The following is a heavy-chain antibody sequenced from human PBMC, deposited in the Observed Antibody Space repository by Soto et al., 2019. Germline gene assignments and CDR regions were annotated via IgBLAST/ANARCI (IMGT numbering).Heavy chain of an antibody. CDR3: TRQDLSSGCDR. Sequence: PGESLKISCKGSGYTFATYWIGWVRQMPGKGLEWMGIIYPADSDTRYSPSFKGLVTISVDKSISTAYLQWSSLKASDTAIYYCTRQDLSSGCDRWGQGTLVTVSS. CDR1: GYTFATYW. V-gene: IGHV5-51*01. D-gene: IGHD3-22*01. CDR2: IYPADSDT. J-gene: IGHJ4*02.